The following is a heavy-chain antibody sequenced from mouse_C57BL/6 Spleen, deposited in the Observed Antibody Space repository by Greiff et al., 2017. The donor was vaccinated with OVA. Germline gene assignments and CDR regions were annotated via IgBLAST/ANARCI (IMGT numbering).Heavy chain of an antibody. J-gene: IGHJ4*01. CDR3: ARGSSGYAMDY. D-gene: IGHD3-1*01. Sequence: VQLQQPGAELVRPGSSVKLSCKASGYTFTSYWMHWVKQRPIQGLEWIGNIDPSDIETHYNQKFKDKATLTVDKSSSTAYMQLSSLTSEDSAVYYCARGSSGYAMDYWGQGTSVTVSS. V-gene: IGHV1-52*01. CDR1: GYTFTSYW. CDR2: IDPSDIET.